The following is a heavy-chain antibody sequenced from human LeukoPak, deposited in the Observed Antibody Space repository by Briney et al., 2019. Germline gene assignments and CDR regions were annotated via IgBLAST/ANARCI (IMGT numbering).Heavy chain of an antibody. D-gene: IGHD1-26*01. Sequence: ASVKVSCKASGYTFINYYMHWVRQAPGQGLEWMGWISGSNGNTNYAQKFQGRVTMTTDTSTGTAYMDLRNLRFDDTAVYFCARSGRGTYYYFDLWGQGTLVTVSS. CDR3: ARSGRGTYYYFDL. V-gene: IGHV1-18*04. CDR1: GYTFINYY. CDR2: ISGSNGNT. J-gene: IGHJ4*02.